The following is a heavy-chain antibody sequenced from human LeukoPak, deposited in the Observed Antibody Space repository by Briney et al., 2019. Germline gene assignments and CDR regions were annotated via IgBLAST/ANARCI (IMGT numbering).Heavy chain of an antibody. CDR3: ATGYRSAYSWDS. Sequence: PGESLRLSCAASGFTLSVYYMFWVRQAPGKGLVWVSSISPDATKSKYADFVEGRLTISRDNAKNTLYLQLNSLRVEDAAVYYCATGYRSAYSWDSWGQGTLVTVSS. D-gene: IGHD5-12*01. CDR1: GFTLSVYY. CDR2: ISPDATKS. V-gene: IGHV3-74*03. J-gene: IGHJ4*02.